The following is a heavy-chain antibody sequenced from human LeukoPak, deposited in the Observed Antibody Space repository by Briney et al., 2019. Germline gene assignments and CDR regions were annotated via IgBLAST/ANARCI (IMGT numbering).Heavy chain of an antibody. CDR3: VQAAQAGGDTLTGRQTGNWFNP. Sequence: ASVKVSCKASGYSFTSYDINWVRQAPGQGPEWLGWMNPNTGDTDYAQQFQGRMTLTRITSTSTAYMEMTSLRFEDTAIYYAVQAAQAGGDTLTGRQTGNWFNPWGQGSLVTVSS. J-gene: IGHJ5*02. CDR1: GYSFTSYD. CDR2: MNPNTGDT. V-gene: IGHV1-8*01. D-gene: IGHD3-9*01.